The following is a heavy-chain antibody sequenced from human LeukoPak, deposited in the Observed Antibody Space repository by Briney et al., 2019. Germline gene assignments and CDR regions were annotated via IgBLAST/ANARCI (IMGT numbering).Heavy chain of an antibody. J-gene: IGHJ4*02. V-gene: IGHV4-34*01. CDR1: GGSFSGYY. CDR3: ARAWDGYFDY. CDR2: INHSGST. Sequence: SETLSLTGAVYGGSFSGYYWSWIRQPPGKGLEWIGEINHSGSTNYNPSLKSRVTISVDTSKNQFSLKLSSVTAADTAVYYCARAWDGYFDYWGQGTLVTVSS. D-gene: IGHD1-26*01.